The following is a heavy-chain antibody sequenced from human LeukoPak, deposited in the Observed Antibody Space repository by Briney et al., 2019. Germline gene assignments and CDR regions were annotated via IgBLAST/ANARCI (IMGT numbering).Heavy chain of an antibody. J-gene: IGHJ4*02. Sequence: GASVKVSCKASGYTFTSYYMHWVRQAPGQGLEWMGWINTNTGNPTYAQGFTGRFVFSLDTSVSTAYLRISSLKAEDTAVYYCARAITMVRGLPAGYWGQGTLVTVSS. CDR2: INTNTGNP. CDR3: ARAITMVRGLPAGY. V-gene: IGHV7-4-1*02. CDR1: GYTFTSYY. D-gene: IGHD3-10*01.